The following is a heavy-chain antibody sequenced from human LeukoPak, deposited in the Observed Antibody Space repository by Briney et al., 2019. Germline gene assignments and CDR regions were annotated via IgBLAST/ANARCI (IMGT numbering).Heavy chain of an antibody. D-gene: IGHD3-22*01. Sequence: ASVKVSCKASGYTFTSYDINWVRQATGQGLEWMGWMNPNSGNTGYAQKFQGRVTMTRNTSISTAYMELSSLRSEDTAVYYCARDYDSSQIGYYYYGMDVWGQGTTVTVSS. CDR1: GYTFTSYD. CDR2: MNPNSGNT. J-gene: IGHJ6*02. CDR3: ARDYDSSQIGYYYYGMDV. V-gene: IGHV1-8*01.